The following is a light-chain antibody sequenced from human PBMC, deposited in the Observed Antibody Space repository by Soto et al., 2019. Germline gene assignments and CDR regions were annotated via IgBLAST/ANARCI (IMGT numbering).Light chain of an antibody. Sequence: EIVLTQSPGTLSLSPGERATLSCRASQSVSSSYLAWYQQKPGQAPRLLIYGASSRATGTPDRFSGSGSGTDFALTISRPEPEDFAVYYCQQYGSSSYTFGQGTKLEIK. CDR3: QQYGSSSYT. CDR2: GAS. V-gene: IGKV3-20*01. J-gene: IGKJ2*01. CDR1: QSVSSSY.